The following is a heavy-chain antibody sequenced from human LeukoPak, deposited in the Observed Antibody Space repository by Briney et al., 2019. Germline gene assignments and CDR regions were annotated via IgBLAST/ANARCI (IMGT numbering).Heavy chain of an antibody. J-gene: IGHJ5*02. V-gene: IGHV1-69*01. Sequence: GSSVRDSCKASEGTFSSYAISWVRQAPGQGLEWMGGIIPIFGTANYAQKFQGRVTITADESTSTAYMELSSLRSEDTAVYYCARDFSRNDFWSGSNWFDPWGQETLVTVSS. CDR2: IIPIFGTA. D-gene: IGHD3-3*01. CDR3: ARDFSRNDFWSGSNWFDP. CDR1: EGTFSSYA.